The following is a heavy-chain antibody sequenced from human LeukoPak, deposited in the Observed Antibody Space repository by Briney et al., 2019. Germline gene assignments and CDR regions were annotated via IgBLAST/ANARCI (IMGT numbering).Heavy chain of an antibody. J-gene: IGHJ4*02. V-gene: IGHV3-69-1*01. Sequence: GGSLRLSCAASGFTVSSNYMSWVRQAPGKGLEWVSCISTTSYIYYADSVKGRFTISRDNAKNSLYLQMNSLTAEDTAVYYCARDPVDYYGSGRPDYWGQGTLVTVSS. CDR1: GFTVSSNY. CDR2: ISTTSYI. CDR3: ARDPVDYYGSGRPDY. D-gene: IGHD3-10*01.